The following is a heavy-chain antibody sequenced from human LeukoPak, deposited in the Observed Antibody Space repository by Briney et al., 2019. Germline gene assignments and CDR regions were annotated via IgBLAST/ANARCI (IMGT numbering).Heavy chain of an antibody. CDR2: ISSGSSYI. J-gene: IGHJ5*02. CDR3: ARDQGIAAAGTRCFDP. Sequence: PGGSLRLSCAASGFTFSSYSMNWVRQAPGKGLEWVSSISSGSSYIYYADSVKGRFTISRDNAKNSLYLQMNSLRAEDTAVYYCARDQGIAAAGTRCFDPWGQGTLVTVSS. CDR1: GFTFSSYS. D-gene: IGHD6-13*01. V-gene: IGHV3-21*01.